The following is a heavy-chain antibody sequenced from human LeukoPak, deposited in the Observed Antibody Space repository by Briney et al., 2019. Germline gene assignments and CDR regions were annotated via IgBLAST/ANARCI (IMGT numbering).Heavy chain of an antibody. Sequence: PGGSLRLSCAASGFTFSSYSMNWVRQAPGKGLEWVSSISSSSSYIYYADSVKGRFTISRDNAKNSLYLQMNSLRAEDTAVYYCAKDLLTGNDAFDIWGQGTMVTVSS. CDR1: GFTFSSYS. V-gene: IGHV3-21*01. D-gene: IGHD7-27*01. J-gene: IGHJ3*02. CDR3: AKDLLTGNDAFDI. CDR2: ISSSSSYI.